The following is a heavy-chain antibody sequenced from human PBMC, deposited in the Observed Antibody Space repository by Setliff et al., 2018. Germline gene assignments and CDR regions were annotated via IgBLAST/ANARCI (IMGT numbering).Heavy chain of an antibody. Sequence: GGSLRLSCAASGFTFSNYEMNWVRQAPGKGLEWVSYINSGSTIYYADSVKGRFTVSRDNAKNSLYLQMNSLRAEDTAVYYCAKVGIFGGGYFDFWGQGTLVTVSS. J-gene: IGHJ4*02. D-gene: IGHD3-3*01. CDR2: INSGSTI. V-gene: IGHV3-48*03. CDR3: AKVGIFGGGYFDF. CDR1: GFTFSNYE.